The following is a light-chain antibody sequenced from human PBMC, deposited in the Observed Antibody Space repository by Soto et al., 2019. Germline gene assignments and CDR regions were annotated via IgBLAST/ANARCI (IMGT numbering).Light chain of an antibody. J-gene: IGKJ4*01. CDR2: DAS. Sequence: DIQMTQSPSSLSASVGDRVTITWQASQDISNYLNWYQQNPGKAPKLLIYDASNLETRVPSRFSRSGSGTDFTFTISSLQPEDIATYYCQQYDNLPLTFGGGTKVEIK. V-gene: IGKV1-33*01. CDR3: QQYDNLPLT. CDR1: QDISNY.